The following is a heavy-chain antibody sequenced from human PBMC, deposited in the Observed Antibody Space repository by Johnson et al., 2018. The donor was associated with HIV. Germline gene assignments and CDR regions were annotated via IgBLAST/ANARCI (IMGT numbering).Heavy chain of an antibody. CDR1: GFTFDDYG. CDR2: INWNGGST. J-gene: IGHJ3*02. D-gene: IGHD1-26*01. CDR3: ARVRAEGWERGAFDI. V-gene: IGHV3-20*04. Sequence: MLLVESGGGVVRPGGSLRLSCAASGFTFDDYGMSWVRQAPGKGLEWVSGINWNGGSTGYADSVKGRFTISRDNAKNSLYLQMNSLRAEDTALYYFARVRAEGWERGAFDIWGQGTMVTVSS.